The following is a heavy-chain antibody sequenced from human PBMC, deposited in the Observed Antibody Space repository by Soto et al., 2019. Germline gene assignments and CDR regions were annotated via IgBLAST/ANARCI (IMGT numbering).Heavy chain of an antibody. CDR1: GFTFSSDS. CDR2: ISSSSSTI. D-gene: IGHD5-18*01. Sequence: GGSLRLSCAASGFTFSSDSMNWVRQAPGKGLEWVSYISSSSSTIYYADSVKGRFTISRDNAKNSLYLQMNSLRDEDTAVYYCAKSPRGYRYGRMDVCGPGTTVTVSS. CDR3: AKSPRGYRYGRMDV. J-gene: IGHJ6*02. V-gene: IGHV3-48*02.